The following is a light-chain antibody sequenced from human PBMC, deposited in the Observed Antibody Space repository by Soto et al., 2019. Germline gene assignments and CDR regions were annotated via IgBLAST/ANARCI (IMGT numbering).Light chain of an antibody. CDR2: TAS. J-gene: IGKJ5*01. CDR1: QSISSF. CDR3: QQSHSLPIT. Sequence: DIQMTQSPSSVSASVGDRITITCRASQSISSFLNWYQQKGGKAPKLLIYTASSLQSGAPSRFSGSGSGTDFTLTISSLQPEDFATYYCQQSHSLPITFGQGTRLEIK. V-gene: IGKV1-39*01.